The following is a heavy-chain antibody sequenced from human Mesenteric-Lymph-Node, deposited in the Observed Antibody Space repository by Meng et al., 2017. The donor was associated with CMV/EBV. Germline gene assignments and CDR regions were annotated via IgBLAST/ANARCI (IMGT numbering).Heavy chain of an antibody. CDR3: GKDYCSSSNCPRRAFDI. V-gene: IGHV3-43*01. CDR2: ITWDSRSA. J-gene: IGHJ3*02. Sequence: GGSLRLSCAASGFTFDAYTMHWVRQAPGKGLEWVSLITWDSRSARYEDSLKGRFTISRDNSKNSLYLQMNSLRTEDTALYYCGKDYCSSSNCPRRAFDIWGQGTMVTVSS. CDR1: GFTFDAYT. D-gene: IGHD2-2*01.